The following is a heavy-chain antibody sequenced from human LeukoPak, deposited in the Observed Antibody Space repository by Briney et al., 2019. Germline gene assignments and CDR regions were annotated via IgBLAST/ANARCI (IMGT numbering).Heavy chain of an antibody. Sequence: GRSLRLSCAASGFTFSSYAMHWVRQAPGKGLEWVAVISYDGSNKYYADSVKGRFTISRDNSKNTLYLQMNSLRAEDTAVYYCARDRMAAYWGQRTLVTVSS. V-gene: IGHV3-30*04. CDR1: GFTFSSYA. CDR3: ARDRMAAY. J-gene: IGHJ4*02. CDR2: ISYDGSNK. D-gene: IGHD5-24*01.